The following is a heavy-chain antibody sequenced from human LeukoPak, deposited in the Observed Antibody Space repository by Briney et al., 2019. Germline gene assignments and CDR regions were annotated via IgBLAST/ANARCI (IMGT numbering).Heavy chain of an antibody. Sequence: SETLSLTCTVSGGSISSYYWSWIRQPPGKGLEWIGYIYYSGSTNYNPSLKSQVTISVDTSKNQFSLKLSSVTAADTAVYYCARSLVYVAYDAFDIWGQGTMVTVSS. CDR2: IYYSGST. D-gene: IGHD5/OR15-5a*01. CDR1: GGSISSYY. V-gene: IGHV4-59*01. J-gene: IGHJ3*02. CDR3: ARSLVYVAYDAFDI.